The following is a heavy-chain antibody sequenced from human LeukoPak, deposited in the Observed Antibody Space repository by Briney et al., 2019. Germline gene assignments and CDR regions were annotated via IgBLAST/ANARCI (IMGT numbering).Heavy chain of an antibody. Sequence: SETLSLTCTVSGYSISSGYYWGWIRQPPGKGLEWIGEIYHSGSTNYNPSLKSRVTISVDTSKNQFSLKLSSVTAADTAVYYCARTTEGGYTYDYFYYYYMDVWGKGTTVTISS. CDR2: IYHSGST. CDR1: GYSISSGYY. CDR3: ARTTEGGYTYDYFYYYYMDV. D-gene: IGHD5-18*01. J-gene: IGHJ6*03. V-gene: IGHV4-38-2*02.